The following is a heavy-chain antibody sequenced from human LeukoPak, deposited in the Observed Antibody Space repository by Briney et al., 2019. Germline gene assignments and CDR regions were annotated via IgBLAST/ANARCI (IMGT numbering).Heavy chain of an antibody. CDR2: VYTSGSA. D-gene: IGHD5-18*01. CDR3: ASSVDTAMVGGY. J-gene: IGHJ4*02. Sequence: SETLSLTCTLSSGSLSSSYWSWIRQPAGKGLEWIGRVYTSGSANYNPALKSRVSMSVDTSKNQFFLKLSSVTAADTAVYYCASSVDTAMVGGYWGQGTLVTVSS. CDR1: SGSLSSSY. V-gene: IGHV4-4*07.